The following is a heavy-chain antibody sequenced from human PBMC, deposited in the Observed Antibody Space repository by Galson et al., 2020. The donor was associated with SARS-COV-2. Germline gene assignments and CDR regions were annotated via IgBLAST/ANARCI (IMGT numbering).Heavy chain of an antibody. CDR3: ARETDDYTSSLYGH. D-gene: IGHD6-13*01. CDR2: ISYDGTKR. Sequence: GGSLRLSCRASEFTFSSSAMHWVRQAPGKGLEWVAIISYDGTKRYNLDSVKGRFTISRDNSKNTLYLQMDSLTTEDTAVYYCARETDDYTSSLYGHWGQGTLVTVSS. CDR1: EFTFSSSA. J-gene: IGHJ4*02. V-gene: IGHV3-30*04.